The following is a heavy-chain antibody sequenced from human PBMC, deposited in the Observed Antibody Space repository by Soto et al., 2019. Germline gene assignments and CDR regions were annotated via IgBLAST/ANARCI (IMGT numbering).Heavy chain of an antibody. CDR2: ISYDGSNQ. V-gene: IGHV3-30-3*01. D-gene: IGHD1-1*01. CDR1: GFTFSGYA. CDR3: ARDESRGAPTRTTNFDH. J-gene: IGHJ4*02. Sequence: HPGGSLRLSCAASGFTFSGYAMHWVRQAPGKGLEWVAVISYDGSNQYYADSVKGRFTISRDNSKNTLYLQMNSLRAEDTAVYYCARDESRGAPTRTTNFDHWGQGTLVTVSS.